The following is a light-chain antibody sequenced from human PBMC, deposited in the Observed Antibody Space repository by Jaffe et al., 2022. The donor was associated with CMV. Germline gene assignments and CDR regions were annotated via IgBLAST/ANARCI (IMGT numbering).Light chain of an antibody. CDR3: AVWDDSLNGPV. Sequence: QSVLTQPLSASGTPGQRVTISCSGTSSNIGINTVDWYLQLPGMAPKLLIYRDNRRPSGVPDRFSGSKSGTSASLAISGLQSEDEADYYCAVWDDSLNGPVFGGGTKLTVL. V-gene: IGLV1-44*01. CDR1: SSNIGINT. J-gene: IGLJ3*02. CDR2: RDN.